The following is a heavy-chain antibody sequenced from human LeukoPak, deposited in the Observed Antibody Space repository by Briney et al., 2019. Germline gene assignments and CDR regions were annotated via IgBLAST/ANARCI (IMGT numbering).Heavy chain of an antibody. J-gene: IGHJ4*02. CDR3: LRDLNWSLDQ. V-gene: IGHV3-74*01. D-gene: IGHD1-20*01. Sequence: GGSLRLSCAASGFTFSNYMMHWVREAPGKGLVWVSRIKSDGITITYADSVKGRFTISRDNAKNTLYLQMNSLRAEDTAVYYCLRDLNWSLDQWGQGTLVTVSS. CDR1: GFTFSNYM. CDR2: IKSDGITI.